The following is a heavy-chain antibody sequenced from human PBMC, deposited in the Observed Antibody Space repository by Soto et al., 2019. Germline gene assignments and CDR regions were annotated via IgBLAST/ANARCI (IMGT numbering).Heavy chain of an antibody. CDR2: INADNGDT. V-gene: IGHV1-3*01. Sequence: ASVKVSCKASGHSFTIFALHRVRQAPGQRLEWMGWINADNGDTKYSQKFQGRVTITRDTSASTAYMEVSSLRSEDTAVYYCMRDKYKYVRRDGFDIWGQGTLVTV. CDR3: MRDKYKYVRRDGFDI. CDR1: GHSFTIFA. J-gene: IGHJ3*02. D-gene: IGHD1-1*01.